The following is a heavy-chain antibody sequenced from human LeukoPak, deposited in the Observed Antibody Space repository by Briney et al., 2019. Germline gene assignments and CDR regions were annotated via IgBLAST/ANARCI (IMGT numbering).Heavy chain of an antibody. J-gene: IGHJ4*02. Sequence: SETLSLTCAVYGGSFSGYYWSWIRQPPGKGLEWIGEINHSGSTNYNPSLKSRVTISVDTSKNQFSLKLSSATAADTAVYYCARHLVDILTGYYSDWGQGTLVTVSS. V-gene: IGHV4-34*01. D-gene: IGHD3-9*01. CDR1: GGSFSGYY. CDR3: ARHLVDILTGYYSD. CDR2: INHSGST.